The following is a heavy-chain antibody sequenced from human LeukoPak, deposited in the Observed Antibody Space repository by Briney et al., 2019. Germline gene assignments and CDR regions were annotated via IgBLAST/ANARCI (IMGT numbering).Heavy chain of an antibody. CDR2: IYYSGST. Sequence: SETLSLTCTVSGGSISSYYWSWIRQPPGKGLEWIGYIYYSGSTNYNPSLKSRDTISVDTSKNQFSLKLSSVTAADTAVYYCARVYGNDFWSGYYTPYFDYWGQGTLVTVSS. D-gene: IGHD3-3*01. J-gene: IGHJ4*02. CDR1: GGSISSYY. CDR3: ARVYGNDFWSGYYTPYFDY. V-gene: IGHV4-59*01.